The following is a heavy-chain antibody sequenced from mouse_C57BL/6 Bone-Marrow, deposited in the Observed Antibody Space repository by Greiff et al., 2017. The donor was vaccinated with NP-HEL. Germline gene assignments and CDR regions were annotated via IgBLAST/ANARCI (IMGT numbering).Heavy chain of an antibody. CDR1: GFTFSDYG. J-gene: IGHJ2*01. CDR2: ISNLAYSI. V-gene: IGHV5-15*01. D-gene: IGHD3-3*01. CDR3: ARRGDGDFDY. Sequence: EVMLVESGGGLVQPGGSLKLSCAASGFTFSDYGMAWVRQAPRKGPEWVAFISNLAYSIYYADTVTGRFTISRANAKNTLYLEMSSLRSEDTAMYYCARRGDGDFDYWGQGTTLTVSS.